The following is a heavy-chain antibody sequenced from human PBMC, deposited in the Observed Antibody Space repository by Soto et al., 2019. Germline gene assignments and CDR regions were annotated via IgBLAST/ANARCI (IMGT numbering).Heavy chain of an antibody. V-gene: IGHV4-59*01. Sequence: QVQLQESGPGLVKPSETLSLTCTVSGGSISSYYWSWIRQPPGKGLEWIGYIYYSGSTNYNPSLKSRVTISVDTSKNQFSVKLSSVTAADTAVYYCARLPTHYNILTGYYKGHAFDIWGQGTMVTVSS. CDR2: IYYSGST. CDR3: ARLPTHYNILTGYYKGHAFDI. J-gene: IGHJ3*02. D-gene: IGHD3-9*01. CDR1: GGSISSYY.